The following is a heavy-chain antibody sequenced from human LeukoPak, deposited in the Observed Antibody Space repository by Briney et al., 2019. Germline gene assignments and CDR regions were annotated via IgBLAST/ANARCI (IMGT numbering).Heavy chain of an antibody. CDR3: AKSRGESRGASNY. J-gene: IGHJ4*02. CDR1: GFTFSTYV. V-gene: IGHV3-23*01. Sequence: PGGSLRLSCAASGFTFSTYVMTWVRQAPGKGLEWVSTISGSGGSTYYADSVKGRFTISRDNSKNTLFLQMNSLRAEDTAVYYCAKSRGESRGASNYWGQGTLVTVSS. D-gene: IGHD1-26*01. CDR2: ISGSGGST.